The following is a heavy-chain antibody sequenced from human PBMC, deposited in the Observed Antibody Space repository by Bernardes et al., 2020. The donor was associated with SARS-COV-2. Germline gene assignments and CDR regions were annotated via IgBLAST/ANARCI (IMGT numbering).Heavy chain of an antibody. Sequence: GGSLKISCKGSDYPFTNYWIGWVRQMPGQGLEWMGIIYPGDSDTKYSPSFQGRVTISADKSVTTAYLQWSSLKASDTAIYYCARRRYGDFGVDVWGQGTLVTVS. CDR1: DYPFTNYW. CDR3: ARRRYGDFGVDV. D-gene: IGHD4-17*01. CDR2: IYPGDSDT. J-gene: IGHJ4*02. V-gene: IGHV5-51*01.